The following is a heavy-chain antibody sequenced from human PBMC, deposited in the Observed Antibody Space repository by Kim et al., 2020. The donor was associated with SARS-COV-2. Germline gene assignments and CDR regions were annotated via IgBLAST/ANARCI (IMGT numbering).Heavy chain of an antibody. Sequence: ASVKVSCKASGYTFTSYAIHWVRQAPGERLEWMGWINTGNGNTKYSQKFQGRVAITRDASANTAYMELSSLRSEDTGLYFCARGAGRAPGLGLADSWGQGTLVTVSS. CDR1: GYTFTSYA. CDR3: ARGAGRAPGLGLADS. D-gene: IGHD3-9*01. CDR2: INTGNGNT. J-gene: IGHJ4*02. V-gene: IGHV1-3*04.